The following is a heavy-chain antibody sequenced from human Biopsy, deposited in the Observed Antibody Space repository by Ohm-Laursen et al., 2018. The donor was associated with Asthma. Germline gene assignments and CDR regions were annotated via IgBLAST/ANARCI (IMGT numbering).Heavy chain of an antibody. V-gene: IGHV1-3*04. D-gene: IGHD3-9*01. Sequence: ASVKVSCNASGYNFISFAIHWVRQAPGQRLEWMGWVNTGNGDTKYSQKFQGRITITRDTSTSTAYMELRSLRSEDTATYYCARTYYDFLTGQVKDVFGVWGQGTMVTVSS. J-gene: IGHJ3*01. CDR1: GYNFISFA. CDR3: ARTYYDFLTGQVKDVFGV. CDR2: VNTGNGDT.